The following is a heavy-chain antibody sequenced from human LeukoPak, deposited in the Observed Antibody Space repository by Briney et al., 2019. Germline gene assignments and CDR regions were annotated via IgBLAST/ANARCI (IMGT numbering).Heavy chain of an antibody. CDR2: ISAYNGNT. CDR1: GYTFTSYG. J-gene: IGHJ6*03. Sequence: ASVKVSCKASGYTFTSYGIIWVRQAPGQGLEWMGWISAYNGNTNYAQKLQGRVTMTTDTSTSTAYMELRSLRSDDTAVYYCARDLAPDCSGGSCYYYYYYMDVWGKGTTVTVSS. CDR3: ARDLAPDCSGGSCYYYYYYMDV. D-gene: IGHD2-15*01. V-gene: IGHV1-18*01.